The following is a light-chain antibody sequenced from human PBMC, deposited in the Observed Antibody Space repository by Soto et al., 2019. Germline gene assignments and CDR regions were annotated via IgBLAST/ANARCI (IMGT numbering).Light chain of an antibody. Sequence: EIVLTQSPGTLSLSPGERATLSCRASQSVSSFLAWYQQKPGQAPRLLMYGASSRATGIPDRFSGSGSGTDFTLTISRLEPEDFAVYYCQQYNDWPLTFGGGTKVDIK. CDR3: QQYNDWPLT. CDR2: GAS. J-gene: IGKJ4*01. CDR1: QSVSSF. V-gene: IGKV3-20*01.